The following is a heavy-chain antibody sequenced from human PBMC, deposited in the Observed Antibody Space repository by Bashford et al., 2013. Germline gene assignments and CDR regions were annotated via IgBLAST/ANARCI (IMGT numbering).Heavy chain of an antibody. CDR2: ISTVSGTI. Sequence: VRQAPGKGLEWVSFISTVSGTIYYADSVKGRFTVSRDNAKNLLYLQMNSLRDEDTAVYYCARHQLITGTTYGYYYYYGMDVWGQGTTVTVSS. CDR3: ARHQLITGTTYGYYYYYGMDV. V-gene: IGHV3-48*02. D-gene: IGHD1-7*01. J-gene: IGHJ6*02.